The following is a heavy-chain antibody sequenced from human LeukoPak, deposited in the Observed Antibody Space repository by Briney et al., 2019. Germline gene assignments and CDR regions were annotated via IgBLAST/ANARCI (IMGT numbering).Heavy chain of an antibody. CDR1: GFTFSSYA. CDR3: AKRVVAGPEDY. V-gene: IGHV3-23*01. CDR2: ISSDGGGT. D-gene: IGHD6-19*01. Sequence: GGSLRLSCAASGFTFSSYAMSWVRQAPGKGLEWVSAISSDGGGTYYADSVKGRSTISRDNSKSTLYLQMNSLRAEDTAVYYCAKRVVAGPEDYWGQGTLVTVSS. J-gene: IGHJ4*02.